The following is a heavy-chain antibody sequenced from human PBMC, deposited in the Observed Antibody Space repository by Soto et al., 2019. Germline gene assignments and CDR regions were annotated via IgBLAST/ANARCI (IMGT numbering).Heavy chain of an antibody. Sequence: SETLSLTCTVSGASITGSSYWSWIRQPAGKGLEWIGRFSLSGTTNYNPSLRSRVTMSADVSKNQFSLRLTSVTAADTALYYCAKGMTPPGAPAWYYFDSWGQGTLVTVSS. J-gene: IGHJ4*02. CDR2: FSLSGTT. CDR1: GASITGSSY. D-gene: IGHD2-8*02. CDR3: AKGMTPPGAPAWYYFDS. V-gene: IGHV4-4*07.